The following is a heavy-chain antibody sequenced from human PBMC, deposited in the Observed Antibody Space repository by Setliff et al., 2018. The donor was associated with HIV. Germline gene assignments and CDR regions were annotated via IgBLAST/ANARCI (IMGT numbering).Heavy chain of an antibody. V-gene: IGHV3-7*03. CDR3: ARVKYDSSGYLSYMDV. CDR1: GFSFDDYA. J-gene: IGHJ6*03. D-gene: IGHD3-22*01. CDR2: IKQDGSEK. Sequence: PGGSLRLSCTASGFSFDDYALTWVRQAPGKGLGWVANIKQDGSEKYYVDSVKGRFTISRDNAKNSLYLQMNSLRVEDTALYYCARVKYDSSGYLSYMDVWGKGTTVTVS.